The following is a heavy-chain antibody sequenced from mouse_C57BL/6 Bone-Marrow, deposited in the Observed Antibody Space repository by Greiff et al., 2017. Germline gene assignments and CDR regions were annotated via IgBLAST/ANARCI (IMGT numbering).Heavy chain of an antibody. D-gene: IGHD1-1*01. CDR2: ISGGGGNT. J-gene: IGHJ3*01. Sequence: EVKVVESGGGLVKPGGSLKLSCAASGFTFSSYTMSWVRQTPEKRLEWVATISGGGGNTYYPDSVKGRFTISRDNAKNTLYLQMSSLRSEDTALYYCARNYYGRFADWGQGTLVTVSA. CDR3: ARNYYGRFAD. CDR1: GFTFSSYT. V-gene: IGHV5-9*01.